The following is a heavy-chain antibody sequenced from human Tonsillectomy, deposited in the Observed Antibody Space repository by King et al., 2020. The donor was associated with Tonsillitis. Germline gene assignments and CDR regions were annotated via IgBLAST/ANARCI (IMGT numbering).Heavy chain of an antibody. CDR3: ARVRSQPGITGTTFFDY. CDR2: IYYSGST. D-gene: IGHD1-20*01. V-gene: IGHV4-59*01. Sequence: QVQLQESGPGLVKPSETLSLTCTVSGGSISSYYWSWIRQPPGKGLEWMGYIYYSGSTNSIPFLNNRVTISVDTSKNQFSPKLSSVTTAETAVYYCARVRSQPGITGTTFFDYWGQGTLVTVSS. CDR1: GGSISSYY. J-gene: IGHJ4*02.